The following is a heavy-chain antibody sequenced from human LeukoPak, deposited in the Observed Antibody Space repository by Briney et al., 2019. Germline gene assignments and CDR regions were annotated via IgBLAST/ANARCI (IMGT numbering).Heavy chain of an antibody. CDR3: AKAAAALDY. J-gene: IGHJ4*02. V-gene: IGHV3-30*18. CDR1: GFTFSIYG. CDR2: ISYDGSNK. Sequence: PGGSLRLSCAASGFTFSIYGMHWVRQAPGKGLEWVAVISYDGSNKYYADSVKGRFTISRDNSKNTLYLQMNSPRAEDTAVYYCAKAAAALDYWGQGTLVTVSS. D-gene: IGHD2-2*01.